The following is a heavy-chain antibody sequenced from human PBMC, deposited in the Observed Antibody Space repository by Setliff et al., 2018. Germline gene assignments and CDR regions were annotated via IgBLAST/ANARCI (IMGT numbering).Heavy chain of an antibody. V-gene: IGHV3-23*01. CDR3: VRALAYYYMDV. CDR2: ITSDGGTT. CDR1: GFTFSSHG. Sequence: GGSLRLSCAASGFTFSSHGMSWVRQAPAKGLEWVSTITSDGGTTWYADSVKGRFTISRDNAKNSLYLQMNSLRAEDTAIYYCVRALAYYYMDVWGKGTTVTVSS. J-gene: IGHJ6*03.